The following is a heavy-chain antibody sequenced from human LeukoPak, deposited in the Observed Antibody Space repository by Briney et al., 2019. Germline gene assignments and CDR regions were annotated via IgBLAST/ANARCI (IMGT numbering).Heavy chain of an antibody. CDR3: ARHDFGGNSGDY. D-gene: IGHD4-23*01. CDR2: IGTSSSTI. Sequence: SGGSLRLSCAASGFTFSSYGMNWVRQAPGKGLEWVSYIGTSSSTIYYADSVKGQFTISRDNARNSLYLQMNSLRDEDTAAYYCARHDFGGNSGDYWGQGTLVTVSS. CDR1: GFTFSSYG. V-gene: IGHV3-48*02. J-gene: IGHJ4*02.